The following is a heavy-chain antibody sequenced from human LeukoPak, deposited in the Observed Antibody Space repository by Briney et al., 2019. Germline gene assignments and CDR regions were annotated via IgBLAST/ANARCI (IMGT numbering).Heavy chain of an antibody. CDR2: INPNSGGT. CDR3: ARGSPPTAGWFDP. CDR1: GYTFTSYD. D-gene: IGHD6-13*01. Sequence: ASVTVSCTASGYTFTSYDINWVRQATGQGLEWMGWINPNSGGTNYAQKLQGWVTMTRDTSISTAYMERSRLRSDDTAVYYCARGSPPTAGWFDPWGQGTLVTVSS. V-gene: IGHV1-2*04. J-gene: IGHJ5*02.